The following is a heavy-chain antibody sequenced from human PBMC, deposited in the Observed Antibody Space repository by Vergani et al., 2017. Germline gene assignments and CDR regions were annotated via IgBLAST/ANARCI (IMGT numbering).Heavy chain of an antibody. Sequence: EVQLMESGGGFAKPGGSLRLSCAASGFTFSNAWMSWVPQAPGKGLEWVGRIKSKTYGGRTDYAAPVKGRLTISRDDSKNTLYLQMSSLKTEETTVYXDTTDLVVMMTFGGVIDWGQGTLVT. CDR2: IKSKTYGGRT. D-gene: IGHD3-16*02. V-gene: IGHV3-15*01. CDR1: GFTFSNAW. J-gene: IGHJ4*02. CDR3: TTDLVVMMTFGGVID.